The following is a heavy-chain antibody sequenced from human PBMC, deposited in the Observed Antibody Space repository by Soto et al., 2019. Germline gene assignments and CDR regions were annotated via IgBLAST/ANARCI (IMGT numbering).Heavy chain of an antibody. CDR2: LYYSGST. CDR1: GGSISSYY. V-gene: IGHV4-59*01. CDR3: ARHLGYCSSTTCNPWFDP. D-gene: IGHD2-2*01. Sequence: SETLSLTCTVSGGSISSYYWSWIRQPPGKGLEWIGYLYYSGSTNYNPSLKSRVTISVDTSKNQFSLKLSSVTAADTAVYYCARHLGYCSSTTCNPWFDPWGQGTLVTVSS. J-gene: IGHJ5*02.